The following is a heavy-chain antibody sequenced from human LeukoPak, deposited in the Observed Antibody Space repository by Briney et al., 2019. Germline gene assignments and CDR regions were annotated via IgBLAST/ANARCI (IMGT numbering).Heavy chain of an antibody. CDR3: ARASSYGHLRPYYFDY. V-gene: IGHV1-69*13. D-gene: IGHD5-18*01. J-gene: IGHJ4*02. CDR2: IIPIFGTA. Sequence: GASVKVSCKASGGTFSSYAISWVRQAPGQGLEWMGGIIPIFGTANYAQKFQGRVTITADESTSTAYMELSSLRSEDTAVYYCARASSYGHLRPYYFDYWGQGTLVTVSS. CDR1: GGTFSSYA.